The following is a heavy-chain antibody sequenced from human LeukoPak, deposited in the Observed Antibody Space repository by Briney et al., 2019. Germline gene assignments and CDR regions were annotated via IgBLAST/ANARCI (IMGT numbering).Heavy chain of an antibody. CDR3: ARDSFIAATVTFDY. CDR1: GFTFSSYW. V-gene: IGHV3-7*01. CDR2: IKQDGSEK. D-gene: IGHD6-25*01. J-gene: IGHJ4*02. Sequence: GGSQRLSCAASGFTFSSYWMSWVRQAPGKGLEWVANIKQDGSEKYYVDSVKGRFTISRDNAKNSLYLQMNSLRAEDTAVYYCARDSFIAATVTFDYWGQGTLVTVSS.